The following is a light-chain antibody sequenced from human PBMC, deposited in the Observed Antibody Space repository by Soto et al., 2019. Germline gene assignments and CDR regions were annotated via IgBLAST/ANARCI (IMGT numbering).Light chain of an antibody. CDR2: EDT. CDR3: CAFTRAGTWV. J-gene: IGLJ3*02. V-gene: IGLV2-23*01. Sequence: QSALAQPDSVSGSPGQTITISCTGTSSDVGGYNAVSWYQHHPGKAPKLMISEDTKRPSGVSNRFSGSKSGNMASLTISGLKAEDEADYYCCAFTRAGTWVFGGGTQQTGL. CDR1: SSDVGGYNA.